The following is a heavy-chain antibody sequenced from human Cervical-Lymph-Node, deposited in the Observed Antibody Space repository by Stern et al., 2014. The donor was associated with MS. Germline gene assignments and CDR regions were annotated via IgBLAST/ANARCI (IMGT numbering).Heavy chain of an antibody. Sequence: QVQLVESGPGLVKPSQTLSLTCTVSGGSISSGGYYWSCIRQHPGKGLEWIGYIYYSGSTYYNPSLKSRVTISVDTSKNQFSLKLSSVTAADTAVYYCAREEVGAYIFDYWGQGTLVTVSS. CDR3: AREEVGAYIFDY. V-gene: IGHV4-31*03. CDR2: IYYSGST. D-gene: IGHD1-26*01. CDR1: GGSISSGGYY. J-gene: IGHJ4*02.